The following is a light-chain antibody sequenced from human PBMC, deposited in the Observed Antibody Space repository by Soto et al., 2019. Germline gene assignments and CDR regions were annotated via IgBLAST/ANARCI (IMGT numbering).Light chain of an antibody. CDR1: LDIINY. CDR2: HAS. V-gene: IGKV1-33*01. CDR3: QQYDNLPLT. J-gene: IGKJ4*01. Sequence: DIHMTQSPSSLSASVGDRVTITCQASLDIINYLNWYQQKPGKAPKLLIYHASTLETGVPSRFGESGSGTDFTFTISSLQPEDIATYYCQQYDNLPLTFGGGTKVEIK.